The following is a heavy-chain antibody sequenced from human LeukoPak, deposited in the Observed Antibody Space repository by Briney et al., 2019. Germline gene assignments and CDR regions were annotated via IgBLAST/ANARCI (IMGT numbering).Heavy chain of an antibody. CDR3: ARGSSSGSQYYYYYGMDV. Sequence: ASVKVSCKASGYTFTGYYMHWVRQAPGQGLEWMGWINPNSGGTNYAQKFQGRVTITADESTSTAYMELSSLRSEDTAVYYCARGSSSGSQYYYYYGMDVWGQGTTVTVSS. V-gene: IGHV1-2*02. CDR2: INPNSGGT. D-gene: IGHD6-19*01. CDR1: GYTFTGYY. J-gene: IGHJ6*02.